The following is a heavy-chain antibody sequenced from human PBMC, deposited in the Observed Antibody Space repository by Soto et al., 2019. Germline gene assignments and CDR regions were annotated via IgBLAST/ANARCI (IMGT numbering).Heavy chain of an antibody. J-gene: IGHJ4*02. CDR1: GFTFSDHY. Sequence: EVQLVESGGGLVQPGGSLRLSCAASGFTFSDHYMDWVRQAPGKGLEWVGRTRNKANSYTTEYAASVKGRFTISRDDSKNSLYLQMNSLKTEDTAVYYCAGVTWLLSYDYWGQGTLVTVSS. V-gene: IGHV3-72*01. CDR3: AGVTWLLSYDY. D-gene: IGHD3-3*01. CDR2: TRNKANSYTT.